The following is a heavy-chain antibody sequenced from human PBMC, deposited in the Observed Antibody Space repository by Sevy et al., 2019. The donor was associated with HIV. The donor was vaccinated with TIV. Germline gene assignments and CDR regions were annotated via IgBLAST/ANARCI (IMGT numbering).Heavy chain of an antibody. J-gene: IGHJ4*02. V-gene: IGHV3-49*04. Sequence: GGSLRLSCTASGFTFGDYCMSWVRQAPGKGLEWVAFLESDVYGGTVDHAASVRGRFVISRDDSNTIAFLQMNDLKTEDTGVYYCTRWKAAQSIFDYWGQGALVTVSS. CDR1: GFTFGDYC. D-gene: IGHD6-13*01. CDR3: TRWKAAQSIFDY. CDR2: LESDVYGGTV.